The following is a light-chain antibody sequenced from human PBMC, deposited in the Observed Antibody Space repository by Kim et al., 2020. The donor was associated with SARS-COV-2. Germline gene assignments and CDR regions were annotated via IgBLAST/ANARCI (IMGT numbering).Light chain of an antibody. J-gene: IGKJ4*01. CDR3: QQHSDWPLT. V-gene: IGKV3-11*01. Sequence: SLSPGERATLSCRASQSIGRSLAWYQQKPGQAPSLLIYDASNRATAIPARFSGSGSGTDFTLTISSLEPEDFAVYYCQQHSDWPLTFGGGTKVEI. CDR1: QSIGRS. CDR2: DAS.